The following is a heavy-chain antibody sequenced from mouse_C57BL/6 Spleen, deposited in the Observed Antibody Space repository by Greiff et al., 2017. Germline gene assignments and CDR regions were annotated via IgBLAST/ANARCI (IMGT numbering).Heavy chain of an antibody. CDR2: FHPYTDDT. V-gene: IGHV1-47*01. Sequence: VKLQESGAELVKPGASVKMSCKASGYTFTTYPIEWMKQNHGKSLEWIGNFHPYTDDTKYNEKFKGKATLTVEKSSSTVYLELSRLTSDDSAVYYCARGKTAQPYYFDYWGQGTTLTVSS. D-gene: IGHD3-2*02. J-gene: IGHJ2*01. CDR3: ARGKTAQPYYFDY. CDR1: GYTFTTYP.